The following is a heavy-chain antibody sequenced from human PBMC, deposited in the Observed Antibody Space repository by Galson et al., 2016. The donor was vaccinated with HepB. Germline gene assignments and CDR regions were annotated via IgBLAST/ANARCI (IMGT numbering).Heavy chain of an antibody. Sequence: TLSLTCTVSGGSIRSGGYYWSWIRQHPGKGLEWIGYIHYSGSTYYNPSLKNRVTISEDTSKNQFSLKLSSLTAADTAVYYCARLVQPLLRYFDWQSANYFDYWGQGTLVTASS. CDR3: ARLVQPLLRYFDWQSANYFDY. J-gene: IGHJ4*02. CDR2: IHYSGST. D-gene: IGHD3-9*01. V-gene: IGHV4-31*03. CDR1: GGSIRSGGYY.